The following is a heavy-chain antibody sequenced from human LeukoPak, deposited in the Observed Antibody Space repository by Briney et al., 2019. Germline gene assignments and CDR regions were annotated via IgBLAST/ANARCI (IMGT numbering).Heavy chain of an antibody. V-gene: IGHV4-59*01. Sequence: SETLSHTCTVSGGSISSYYWSWIRQPPGKGLEWIGYIYYSGSTNYNPSLKSRVTISVDTSKNQFSLKLSSVTAADTAVYYCAATIKYWFDPWGQGTLVTVSS. CDR2: IYYSGST. CDR1: GGSISSYY. D-gene: IGHD5-12*01. CDR3: AATIKYWFDP. J-gene: IGHJ5*02.